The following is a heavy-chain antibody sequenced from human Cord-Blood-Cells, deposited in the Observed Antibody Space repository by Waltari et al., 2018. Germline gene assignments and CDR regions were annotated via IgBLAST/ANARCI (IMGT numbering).Heavy chain of an antibody. CDR3: TTDVGGYYYDSSGYYFDY. D-gene: IGHD3-22*01. J-gene: IGHJ4*02. V-gene: IGHV3-15*01. CDR1: GFTFSNAW. Sequence: EVQLVESGGGLVKPGGSLRLSCAASGFTFSNAWMSWVRQAPGKGLEWVGRIKSKTDGGTTDYAAPVKGRFTISRDDSKNTLYLQMNSLKTEDTAVYYCTTDVGGYYYDSSGYYFDYWGQGTLVTVSS. CDR2: IKSKTDGGTT.